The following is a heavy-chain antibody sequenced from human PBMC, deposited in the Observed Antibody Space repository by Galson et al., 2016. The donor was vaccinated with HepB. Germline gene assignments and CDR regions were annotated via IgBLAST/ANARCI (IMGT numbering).Heavy chain of an antibody. J-gene: IGHJ4*02. D-gene: IGHD3-3*01. CDR1: GFTSINCA. V-gene: IGHV3-23*01. CDR2: IRGSGCST. Sequence: SLRLSCSASGFTSINCAMSWVRQAPGKGLEWLSAIRGSGCSTYDADSVQGRFTISRDNAKNTLFLQLNTLSADDTAAYYCGLGQDEMPTIFDFWGQGALVTVSS. CDR3: GLGQDEMPTIFDF.